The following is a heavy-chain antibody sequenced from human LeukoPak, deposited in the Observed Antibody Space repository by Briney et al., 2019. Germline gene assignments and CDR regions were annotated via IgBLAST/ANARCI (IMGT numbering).Heavy chain of an antibody. CDR2: ISYDGSNK. D-gene: IGHD2-21*02. J-gene: IGHJ4*02. Sequence: GRSLRLSCAASGFTFSSHAMHWVRQAPGKGLEWVAVISYDGSNKYYADSVKGRFTISRDNSKNTLYLQMNSLRAEDTAVYYCARDQNIVVVTGAFDYWGQGTLVTVSS. CDR3: ARDQNIVVVTGAFDY. V-gene: IGHV3-30-3*01. CDR1: GFTFSSHA.